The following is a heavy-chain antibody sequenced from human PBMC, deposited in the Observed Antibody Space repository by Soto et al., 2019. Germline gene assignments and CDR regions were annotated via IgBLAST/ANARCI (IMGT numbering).Heavy chain of an antibody. J-gene: IGHJ4*02. Sequence: SETLSLTCTVSGGSISSGDYYWSWIRQPPGKGLEWIGYIYYSGSTYYNPSLKSRVTISVDTSKNQFSLKLSSVTAADTAVYYGARVNFGSGYYFDYWGQGTLVTVSS. CDR2: IYYSGST. V-gene: IGHV4-30-4*01. CDR3: ARVNFGSGYYFDY. CDR1: GGSISSGDYY. D-gene: IGHD3-22*01.